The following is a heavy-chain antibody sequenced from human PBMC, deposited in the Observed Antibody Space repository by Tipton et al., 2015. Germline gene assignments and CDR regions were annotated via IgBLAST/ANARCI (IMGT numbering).Heavy chain of an antibody. CDR3: ARQPLVYAINGWLDS. J-gene: IGHJ5*01. CDR1: GYTFSNHW. CDR2: IHPSDSET. D-gene: IGHD2-8*01. V-gene: IGHV5-51*01. Sequence: QLVQSGGEVKKPGESLKISCKVSGYTFSNHWIGWVRQMPGKGLEWVGIIHPSDSETKYSPSFQGQVTISVDKSINSAYLQWSSLKASDTAIYYCARQPLVYAINGWLDSWGQGTLVTVSS.